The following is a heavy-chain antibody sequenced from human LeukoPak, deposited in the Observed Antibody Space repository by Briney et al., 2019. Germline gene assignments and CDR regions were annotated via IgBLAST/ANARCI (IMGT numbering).Heavy chain of an antibody. J-gene: IGHJ4*02. CDR2: IYYSGST. Sequence: SETLSLACSVSGDSISSRDYYWSWIRQPPGKGLEWIGYIYYSGSTFYNPSLKSRLTISIDRTKPQFSLSLSSVTAADTAIYYCARVYGDCSTVAFWGQGTLVTVSS. D-gene: IGHD2-21*02. V-gene: IGHV4-30-4*08. CDR1: GDSISSRDYY. CDR3: ARVYGDCSTVAF.